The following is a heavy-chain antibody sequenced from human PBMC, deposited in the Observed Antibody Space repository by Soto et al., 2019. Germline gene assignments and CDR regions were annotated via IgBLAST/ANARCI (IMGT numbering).Heavy chain of an antibody. J-gene: IGHJ6*02. CDR3: ARDQYCTNGVCLNWFYYYYGMGV. CDR2: ISAYNGNT. V-gene: IGHV1-18*04. CDR1: VYSLTGFG. Sequence: SGNASCKASVYSLTGFGMSSVRQAPGQGLEWIGWISAYNGNTNYAQKLQGRVTMTTDTSTSTAYMELRSLRSEDTAVYYCARDQYCTNGVCLNWFYYYYGMGVWGQGTTVNVSS. D-gene: IGHD2-8*01.